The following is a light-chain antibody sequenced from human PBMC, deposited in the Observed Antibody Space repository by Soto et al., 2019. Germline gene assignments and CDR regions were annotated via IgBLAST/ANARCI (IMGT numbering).Light chain of an antibody. J-gene: IGKJ5*01. V-gene: IGKV1-9*01. CDR3: QQLFDSPIT. CDR2: AAS. Sequence: DIQMTQSPSSLSASVGDRVTITCRASQSISTYLHWYQQKPGKAPKLLIYAASTLESGVPSRFSATVSGTEFSLTITSLQPEDFATYYCQQLFDSPITFGQGTRLEIK. CDR1: QSISTY.